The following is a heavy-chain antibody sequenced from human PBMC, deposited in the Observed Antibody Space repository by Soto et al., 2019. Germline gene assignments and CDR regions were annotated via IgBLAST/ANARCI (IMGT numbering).Heavy chain of an antibody. V-gene: IGHV1-69*13. CDR3: ARGPYGLYYFDY. CDR1: GGAFSSYA. D-gene: IGHD3-10*01. Sequence: ASVKVSCKASGGAFSSYAISWVRQAPGQGLEWMGGIIPIFGTANYAQKFQGRVTITADESTSTAYMELSSLRSEDTAVYYCARGPYGLYYFDYWGQGTLVTVSS. CDR2: IIPIFGTA. J-gene: IGHJ4*02.